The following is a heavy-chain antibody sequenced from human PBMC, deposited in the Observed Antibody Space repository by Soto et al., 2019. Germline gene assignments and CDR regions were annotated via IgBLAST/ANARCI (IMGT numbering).Heavy chain of an antibody. CDR1: GFTFSSYG. D-gene: IGHD3-10*01. CDR2: IWYDGSNK. V-gene: IGHV3-33*01. Sequence: QVQLVESGGGVVQPGRSLRLSCAASGFTFSSYGMHWVRQAPGKGLEWVAVIWYDGSNKYYADSVKGRFTISRDNSKNTLYLQINSLRAEDTAVYYCARDGPTPYYYGSGTALDYWGQGTLVTVSS. CDR3: ARDGPTPYYYGSGTALDY. J-gene: IGHJ4*02.